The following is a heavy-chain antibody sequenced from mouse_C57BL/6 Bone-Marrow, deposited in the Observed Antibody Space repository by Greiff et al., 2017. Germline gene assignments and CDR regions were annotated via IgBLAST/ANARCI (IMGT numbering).Heavy chain of an antibody. Sequence: VQLKESGPELVKPGASVKISCKASGYSFTDYNMNWVKQSNGKSLEWIGVINPNYGTTSYNQKFKGKATLTVDQAYSTAYMQLNILTSEDSAVYYCARGYDYDYAMDYGGRGTAVTVSS. CDR1: GYSFTDYN. D-gene: IGHD2-4*01. J-gene: IGHJ4*01. V-gene: IGHV1-39*01. CDR2: INPNYGTT. CDR3: ARGYDYDYAMDY.